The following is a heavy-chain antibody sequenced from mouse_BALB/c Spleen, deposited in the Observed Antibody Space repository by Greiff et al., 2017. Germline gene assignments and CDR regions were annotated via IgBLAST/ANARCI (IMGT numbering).Heavy chain of an antibody. CDR3: ARSYGYDGAWFAY. CDR2: ISYSGST. D-gene: IGHD2-2*01. CDR1: GYSITSDYA. Sequence: EVQLQQSGPGLVKPSQSLSLTCTVTGYSITSDYAWNWIRQFPGNKLEWMGYISYSGSTSYNPSLKSRISITRDTSKNQFFLQLNSVTTEDTATYYCARSYGYDGAWFAYWGQGTLVTVSA. V-gene: IGHV3-2*02. J-gene: IGHJ3*01.